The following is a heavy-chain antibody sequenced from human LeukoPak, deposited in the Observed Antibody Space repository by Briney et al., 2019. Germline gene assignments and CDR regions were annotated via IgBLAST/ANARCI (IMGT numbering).Heavy chain of an antibody. CDR2: FSFRTGNT. CDR3: ATRPWFGEQERAYFDY. Sequence: GGSLRLSCAASGFTFSSYAMSWVRQAPGKGLEWVSTFSFRTGNTYFADSVKGRFTISTDNSKNTLSLQMNSLRAEDTAVYYCATRPWFGEQERAYFDYWGQGTLVTVSS. J-gene: IGHJ4*02. V-gene: IGHV3-23*01. D-gene: IGHD3-10*01. CDR1: GFTFSSYA.